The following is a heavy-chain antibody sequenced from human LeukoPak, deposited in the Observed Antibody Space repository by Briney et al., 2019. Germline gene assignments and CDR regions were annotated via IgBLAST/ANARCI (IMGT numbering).Heavy chain of an antibody. Sequence: PGGSLRLSCAASGFPFSTYAMNWVRQAPGKGLEWVSAVTGSGANSYYADSVKGRFSVSRDNSKNMVYLQMSSLRAEDTALYYCAKSDYGYYFDSWSQGTLVTVSS. CDR2: VTGSGANS. CDR1: GFPFSTYA. V-gene: IGHV3-23*01. CDR3: AKSDYGYYFDS. D-gene: IGHD4-17*01. J-gene: IGHJ4*02.